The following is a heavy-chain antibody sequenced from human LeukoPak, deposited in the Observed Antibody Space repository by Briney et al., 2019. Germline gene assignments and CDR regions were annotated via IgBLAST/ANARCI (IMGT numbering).Heavy chain of an antibody. CDR1: GGTFSSYA. V-gene: IGHV1-69*01. CDR2: IIPIFGTA. CDR3: ARDLLYSGYYRHNFDY. D-gene: IGHD3-22*01. J-gene: IGHJ4*02. Sequence: GASVTVSFTASGGTFSSYAISWVRQAPGQGLEWMGGIIPIFGTANYAQKFQGRVTITADESTSTAYMELSSLRSEDTAVYYCARDLLYSGYYRHNFDYWGQGTLVTVSS.